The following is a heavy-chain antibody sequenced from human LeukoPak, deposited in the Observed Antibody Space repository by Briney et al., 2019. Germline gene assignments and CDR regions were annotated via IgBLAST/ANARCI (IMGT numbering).Heavy chain of an antibody. CDR2: IKQDGSVK. J-gene: IGHJ5*01. Sequence: GGSLRLSCAASGFTFNNYWMSWVRQAPGKGLEWVANIKQDGSVKNYVGYMEGRFTISRDNAKNSLYLQMNGLRAEDTAVYYCVRTSRSSSTDSWGQGTLVTVSS. CDR3: VRTSRSSSTDS. D-gene: IGHD6-6*01. V-gene: IGHV3-7*01. CDR1: GFTFNNYW.